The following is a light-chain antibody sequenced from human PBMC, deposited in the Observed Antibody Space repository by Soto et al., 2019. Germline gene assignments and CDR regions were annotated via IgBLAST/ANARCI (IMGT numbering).Light chain of an antibody. Sequence: IVMTQSPATLSVSPGERATLSCRASQSVSSSLAWYQQKPGQAPRLLIYGASTRATGIPARFSGSGSGTEFILTISSLQSEDFAVYYCQQYNNWWTFGQGTKVEVK. CDR1: QSVSSS. CDR2: GAS. CDR3: QQYNNWWT. J-gene: IGKJ1*01. V-gene: IGKV3-15*01.